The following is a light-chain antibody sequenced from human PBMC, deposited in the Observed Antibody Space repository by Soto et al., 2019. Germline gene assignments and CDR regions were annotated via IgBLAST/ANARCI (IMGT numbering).Light chain of an antibody. J-gene: IGKJ4*01. V-gene: IGKV2-28*01. Sequence: DIVMTQSPLSLPVTPGEPASISCRSSQSLLHSNGYNYLDWYLQKPGQSPQLLIYLGSNRSSGVPDRFSGSGSGTDFTLKISRVEAEDVGVYYCMQALQTPLTFGGGTRWIS. CDR2: LGS. CDR3: MQALQTPLT. CDR1: QSLLHSNGYNY.